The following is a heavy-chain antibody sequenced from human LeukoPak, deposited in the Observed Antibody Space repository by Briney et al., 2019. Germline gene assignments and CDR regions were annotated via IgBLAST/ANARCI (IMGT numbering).Heavy chain of an antibody. D-gene: IGHD2-15*01. J-gene: IGHJ5*02. CDR1: GGSISSYY. V-gene: IGHV4-59*01. CDR2: IYYSGST. Sequence: SETLSLTCTASGGSISSYYWSWIRQPPGKGLEWIGYIYYSGSTNYNPSLKSRVTISVGTSKNQFSLKLSSVTAADTAVYYCARVVVVAARGDWFDPWGQGTLVTVSS. CDR3: ARVVVVAARGDWFDP.